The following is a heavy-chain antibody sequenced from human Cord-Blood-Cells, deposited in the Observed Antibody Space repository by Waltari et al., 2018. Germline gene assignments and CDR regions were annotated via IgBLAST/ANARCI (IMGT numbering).Heavy chain of an antibody. CDR3: ARGYLVGATWYFDL. V-gene: IGHV4-31*03. D-gene: IGHD1-26*01. CDR2: IYYSGST. J-gene: IGHJ2*01. Sequence: QVQLQESGPGLVKPSQTLSLTCTVSGGSISSGGYYWSWIRQHPGKGLELIGYIYYSGSTYYNPSLKSRVTISVDTSKNQFSLKLSSVTAADTAVYYCARGYLVGATWYFDLWGRGTLVTVSS. CDR1: GGSISSGGYY.